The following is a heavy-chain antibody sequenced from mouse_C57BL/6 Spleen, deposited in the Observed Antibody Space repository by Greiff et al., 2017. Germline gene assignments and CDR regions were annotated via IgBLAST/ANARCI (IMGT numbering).Heavy chain of an antibody. CDR1: GYTFTSYW. CDR3: ARSYDYDDGDFDY. CDR2: IDPSDSDT. J-gene: IGHJ2*01. V-gene: IGHV1-59*01. D-gene: IGHD2-4*01. Sequence: QVQLQQPGAELVRPGTSVKLSCKASGYTFTSYWMHWVKQRPGQGLEWIGVIDPSDSDTHYNQKFKGKATLTVDTSSSTAYMQLSSLTSEDSAVXYCARSYDYDDGDFDYWGQGTTLTVSS.